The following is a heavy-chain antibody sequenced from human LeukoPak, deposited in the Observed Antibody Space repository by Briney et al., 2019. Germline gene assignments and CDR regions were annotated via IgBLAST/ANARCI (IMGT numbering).Heavy chain of an antibody. J-gene: IGHJ4*02. D-gene: IGHD6-25*01. CDR1: GYTLTSYG. Sequence: ASVKVSCKPSGYTLTSYGISCVRQAPGQGLEWMGWISAYNGNTNYAQKPQGRVTMTTDTSTSTAYIELRSLRSDDTVVYCCAKVVRGGSFPWGQGTVVTVSS. CDR3: AKVVRGGSFP. V-gene: IGHV1-18*01. CDR2: ISAYNGNT.